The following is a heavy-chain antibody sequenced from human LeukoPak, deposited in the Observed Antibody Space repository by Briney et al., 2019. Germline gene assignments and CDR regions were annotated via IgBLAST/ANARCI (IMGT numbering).Heavy chain of an antibody. J-gene: IGHJ4*02. CDR1: GDSISGYY. CDR2: VYHTGHT. V-gene: IGHV4-59*01. Sequence: PSETLSLTCTVSGDSISGYYWSWIRQPPGKGLEWIGYVYHTGHTHYSPSLRSRVTVSLDTSRNQVSLILSSVTAADTAVYYCARHRFGHLFDYWGQGTLVFVSS. CDR3: ARHRFGHLFDY. D-gene: IGHD3-16*01.